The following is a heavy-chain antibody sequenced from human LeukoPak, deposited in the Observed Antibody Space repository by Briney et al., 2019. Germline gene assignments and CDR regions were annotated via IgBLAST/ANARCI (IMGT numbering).Heavy chain of an antibody. Sequence: PGGSLRLSCAASGFTFSTYWVSWVRQAPGKGLEWVANIKQDGSEKYYLDSVKGRFTISRDNAKNSLYLQMNSLRAEDTAVYYCAKDSIAAAGSNWFDPWGQGTLVTVSS. CDR3: AKDSIAAAGSNWFDP. J-gene: IGHJ5*02. V-gene: IGHV3-7*03. D-gene: IGHD6-13*01. CDR1: GFTFSTYW. CDR2: IKQDGSEK.